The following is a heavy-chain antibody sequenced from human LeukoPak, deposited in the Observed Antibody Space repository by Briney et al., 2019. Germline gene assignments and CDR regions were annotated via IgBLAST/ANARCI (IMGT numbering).Heavy chain of an antibody. CDR2: ISYDGSNK. D-gene: IGHD6-19*01. J-gene: IGHJ4*02. CDR3: ARDLGYSSGCDY. CDR1: GFTFSSYA. V-gene: IGHV3-30-3*01. Sequence: GGSLRLSWAASGFTFSSYAMPWVRQAPGKGLEWVAVISYDGSNKYYADSVKGRFTISRDNSKNTLYLQMNSLRAEDTAVYYCARDLGYSSGCDYWGQGTLVTVSS.